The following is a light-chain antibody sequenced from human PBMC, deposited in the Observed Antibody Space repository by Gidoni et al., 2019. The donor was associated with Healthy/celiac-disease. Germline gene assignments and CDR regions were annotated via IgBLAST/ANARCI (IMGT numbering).Light chain of an antibody. J-gene: IGLJ2*01. CDR2: QDD. V-gene: IGLV3-1*01. Sequence: SYELTQPPAVSVSPGQTASIACSGDKLGDQYACWYQQKPGQSPVLFIYQDDKRPSGFPERFSCSNSGNTATLTISGTQAMDEADYYCQAWDRIVLFGGGTTLTVL. CDR1: KLGDQY. CDR3: QAWDRIVL.